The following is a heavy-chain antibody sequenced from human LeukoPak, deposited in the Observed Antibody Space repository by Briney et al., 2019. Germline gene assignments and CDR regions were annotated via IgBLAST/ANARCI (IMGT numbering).Heavy chain of an antibody. CDR3: ARRLWPSSTYWFDP. CDR2: INHSGST. J-gene: IGHJ5*02. D-gene: IGHD3-16*01. Sequence: SETLSLTCAVYGGSFSGYYWSWIRQPPGKGLEWIGEINHSGSTNYNPSLKSRVTISVDTSKNQFSLKLSSVTAADTAVYYCARRLWPSSTYWFDPWGQGTLVTVSS. V-gene: IGHV4-34*01. CDR1: GGSFSGYY.